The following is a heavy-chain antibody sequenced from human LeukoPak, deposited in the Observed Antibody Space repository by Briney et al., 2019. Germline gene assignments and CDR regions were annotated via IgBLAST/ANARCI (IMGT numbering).Heavy chain of an antibody. CDR3: ARQITVTRPEGPFDY. CDR2: IHHSGST. J-gene: IGHJ4*02. D-gene: IGHD4-17*01. Sequence: SETLSLTCAVSGYSISSGYYWGWIRQPPGKGLEWIGSIHHSGSTYYSPSLKSRVTISVDTSKNQFSLKLSSVTAADTAVYYCARQITVTRPEGPFDYWGQGTLVTVSS. V-gene: IGHV4-38-2*01. CDR1: GYSISSGYY.